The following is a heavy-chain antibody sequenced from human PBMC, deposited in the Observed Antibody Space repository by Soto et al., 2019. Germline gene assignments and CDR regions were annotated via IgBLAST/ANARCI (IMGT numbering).Heavy chain of an antibody. J-gene: IGHJ4*02. CDR2: IYYSGST. D-gene: IGHD3-16*01. Sequence: SETLSLTCTVSGGSISSGDYYWSWIRQPPGKGLEWIGYIYYSGSTYYNPSLKSRVTISVDTSKNQFSLKLSSVTAEDTALYYCARHGGTPDLYFDYWGQGTPVTVSS. CDR1: GGSISSGDYY. V-gene: IGHV4-30-4*01. CDR3: ARHGGTPDLYFDY.